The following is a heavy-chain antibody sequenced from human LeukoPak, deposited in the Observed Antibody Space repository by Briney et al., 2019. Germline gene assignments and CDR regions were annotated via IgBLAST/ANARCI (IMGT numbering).Heavy chain of an antibody. CDR3: APGRRWYYFDY. J-gene: IGHJ4*02. V-gene: IGHV3-9*01. CDR1: GFTFDDYA. CDR2: ISWNSGSI. Sequence: GGSLRLSCAASGFTFDDYAMHWVRQAPGKGLEWVSGISWNSGSIGYADSVKGRFTISRDNAKNSLYLQMNSLRAEDTALYYCAPGRRWYYFDYRGQGTLVTVPS. D-gene: IGHD5-24*01.